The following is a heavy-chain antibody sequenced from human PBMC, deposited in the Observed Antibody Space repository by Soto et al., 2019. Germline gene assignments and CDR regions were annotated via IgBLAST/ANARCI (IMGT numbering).Heavy chain of an antibody. CDR1: GESISGYY. D-gene: IGHD3-3*01. J-gene: IGHJ6*02. CDR2: IYESGST. Sequence: SETLSLTCTVSGESISGYYWGWIRQSPGKRLEWIGYIYESGSTNFNPSLKSRVTMSIDTSKSQFSLKLSSVTIADTAVYYCARCGRRGYNYIYGMDVWGQGTTGTVSS. V-gene: IGHV4-59*01. CDR3: ARCGRRGYNYIYGMDV.